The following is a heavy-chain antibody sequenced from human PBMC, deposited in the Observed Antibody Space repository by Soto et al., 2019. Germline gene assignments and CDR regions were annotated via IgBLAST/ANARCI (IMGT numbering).Heavy chain of an antibody. D-gene: IGHD6-19*01. CDR2: ISGSGVST. Sequence: EVQLLESGGGLVQPGGSLRLSCAASGFTFSSYAMSWVRQAPGKGLEWVSAISGSGVSTYYADSVKGRFTISRDNSQXTLYLQMNSLRAEDTAVYYCAKEYEYSSGWERIDYWGQGTLVTVSS. J-gene: IGHJ4*02. CDR1: GFTFSSYA. V-gene: IGHV3-23*01. CDR3: AKEYEYSSGWERIDY.